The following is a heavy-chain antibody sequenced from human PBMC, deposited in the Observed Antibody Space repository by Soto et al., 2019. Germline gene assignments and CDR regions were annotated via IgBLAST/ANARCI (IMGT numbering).Heavy chain of an antibody. CDR1: GFTFRTYT. CDR2: IRGFSPYT. CDR3: ARSFRYCSGGSCYYYYGMDV. D-gene: IGHD2-15*01. Sequence: GGSLRLSCISSGFTFRTYTMNWVRQAPGKGLEWVSGIRGFSPYTFYAESVKGRFTISRDNAKNSLYLQMNSLRAEDTAVYYCARSFRYCSGGSCYYYYGMDVWGQGTTVTVSS. J-gene: IGHJ6*02. V-gene: IGHV3-21*01.